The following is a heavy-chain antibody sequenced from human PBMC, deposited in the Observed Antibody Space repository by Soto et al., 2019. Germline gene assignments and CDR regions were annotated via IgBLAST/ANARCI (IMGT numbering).Heavy chain of an antibody. CDR3: ARDLYPLAYSLDY. V-gene: IGHV1-18*01. CDR2: ISGHNGNT. J-gene: IGHJ4*02. Sequence: QVQLVQSGAEVKKPGASVKVSCKASGYTFTNHGISWVRQAPGQGLEWLGWISGHNGNTKYAQRLQGRVTMTTDTSTSTAYMELRSLKSDDTAVYYCARDLYPLAYSLDYWGQGTLVTVSS. CDR1: GYTFTNHG.